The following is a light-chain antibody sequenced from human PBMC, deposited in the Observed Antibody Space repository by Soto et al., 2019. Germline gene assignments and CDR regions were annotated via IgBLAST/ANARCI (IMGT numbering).Light chain of an antibody. Sequence: DIQMTQSASTLSGSVGDRVTITCRASQTISSWLAWYQQKPGKAPKLLIYKASTLKSGVPSRFSGSGSGTEFTLTISSLQSEDFAVYYCQQYNNCPRTFGQRTNVDIK. CDR3: QQYNNCPRT. V-gene: IGKV1-5*03. CDR1: QTISSW. J-gene: IGKJ1*01. CDR2: KAS.